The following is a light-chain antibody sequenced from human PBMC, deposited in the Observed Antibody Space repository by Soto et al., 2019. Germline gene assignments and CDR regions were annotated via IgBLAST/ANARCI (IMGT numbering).Light chain of an antibody. J-gene: IGKJ5*01. CDR2: DAS. CDR3: QQLNSYPIT. CDR1: QSISRG. V-gene: IGKV1-5*01. Sequence: DIQMTQSPATLSSSVGDRVTITCRASQSISRGLAWYQQKPGKAPNLLIYDASTLESGVPSRFSGSGSGTEFTLTISSLQPEDFATYYCQQLNSYPITFGQGTRLEIK.